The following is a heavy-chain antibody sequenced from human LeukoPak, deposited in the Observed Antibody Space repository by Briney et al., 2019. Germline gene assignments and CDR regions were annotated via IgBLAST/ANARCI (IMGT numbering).Heavy chain of an antibody. V-gene: IGHV3-48*01. Sequence: GGSLRLSCAASGFTFSTYSMNWVRQAPGKGLEWVSYISSTSSTIYYADSVKGRFTISRDNAKNSLYLQMHSLRAEDTAVYYCARDSGGRGWFDPWGQGTLVTVSS. D-gene: IGHD2-15*01. CDR1: GFTFSTYS. J-gene: IGHJ5*02. CDR3: ARDSGGRGWFDP. CDR2: ISSTSSTI.